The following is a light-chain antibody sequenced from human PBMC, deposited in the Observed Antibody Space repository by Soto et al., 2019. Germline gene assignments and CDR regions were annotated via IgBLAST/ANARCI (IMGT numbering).Light chain of an antibody. CDR3: QQISDCPSP. CDR1: QSVGSY. CDR2: DAS. V-gene: IGKV3-11*01. J-gene: IGKJ4*01. Sequence: EIVLTQSPATLSLSPGDIATLSCRASQSVGSYLGWYQQRPGQAPRLLIYDASNRATGIPARFSGSGSGTDFALPISNLEPEDFAVYYSQQISDCPSPFGGGTKVEIK.